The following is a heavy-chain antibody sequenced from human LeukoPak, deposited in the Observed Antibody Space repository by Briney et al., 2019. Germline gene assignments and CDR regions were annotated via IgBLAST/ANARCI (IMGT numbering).Heavy chain of an antibody. D-gene: IGHD2-2*01. Sequence: SETLSLTCTVSGGSISSGGSYWSWIRQHPGKGLEWIGYIYYSGSTYYNPSLKSRVTISVDTSKNQFSLKLSSVTAADTAVYYCARGKRYCSSTSCSLNWFDPWGQGTLVTVSS. J-gene: IGHJ5*02. CDR2: IYYSGST. V-gene: IGHV4-31*03. CDR3: ARGKRYCSSTSCSLNWFDP. CDR1: GGSISSGGSY.